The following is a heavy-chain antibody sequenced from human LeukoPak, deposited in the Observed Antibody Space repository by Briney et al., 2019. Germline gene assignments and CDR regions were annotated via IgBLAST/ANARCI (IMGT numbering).Heavy chain of an antibody. CDR2: IWYAGSNK. V-gene: IGHV3-33*01. D-gene: IGHD6-19*01. CDR3: ARDSAVAGAFDI. Sequence: GRSLRLSCAASGFTFSSYGMHWVRQAPGKGLEWVAVIWYAGSNKYYADSVKGRFTISRDNSKNTLYLQMNSLRAEDTAVYYCARDSAVAGAFDIWGQGTMVTVSS. J-gene: IGHJ3*02. CDR1: GFTFSSYG.